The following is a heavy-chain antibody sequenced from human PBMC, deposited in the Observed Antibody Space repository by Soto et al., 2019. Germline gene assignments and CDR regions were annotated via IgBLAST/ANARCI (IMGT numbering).Heavy chain of an antibody. D-gene: IGHD6-13*01. CDR1: AASISSTNYY. CDR3: AIIAAAGMMNYYDGMDV. CDR2: IYYSGST. J-gene: IGHJ6*02. V-gene: IGHV4-39*01. Sequence: SPETLSLTCSVPAASISSTNYYWRWSSQPPGKGLEWIGSIYYSGSTYYNPSLKSRVTISVDTSKNQFSLKLSSVTAADTAVYYCAIIAAAGMMNYYDGMDVWGQGTTVT.